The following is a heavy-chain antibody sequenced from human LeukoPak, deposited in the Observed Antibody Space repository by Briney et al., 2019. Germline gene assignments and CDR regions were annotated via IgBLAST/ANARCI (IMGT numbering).Heavy chain of an antibody. D-gene: IGHD2-15*01. CDR2: IKQDGSEK. J-gene: IGHJ4*02. V-gene: IGHV3-7*01. Sequence: PGASLRLSCAASGFTFSRYWMSWVRQAPGKGLEWVANIKQDGSEKYYVDSVKGRFTISRDNAKNSLYLQMNSLRAEDTAVYYCASAFYCSGGSCLDYWGQGTLVTVSS. CDR1: GFTFSRYW. CDR3: ASAFYCSGGSCLDY.